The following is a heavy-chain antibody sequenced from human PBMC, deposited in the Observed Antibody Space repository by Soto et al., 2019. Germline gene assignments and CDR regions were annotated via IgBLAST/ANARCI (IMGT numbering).Heavy chain of an antibody. CDR1: GFTVSSNY. CDR2: IYSGGST. V-gene: IGHV3-66*01. CDR3: ARDSRGLCPSGGSCYLDY. D-gene: IGHD2-15*01. J-gene: IGHJ4*02. Sequence: GSLRLSCAASGFTVSSNYMSWVRQAPGKGLEWVSVIYSGGSTYYADSVKGRFTISRDNSKNTLYLQMNSLRAEDTAVYYCARDSRGLCPSGGSCYLDYWGQGTLVTISS.